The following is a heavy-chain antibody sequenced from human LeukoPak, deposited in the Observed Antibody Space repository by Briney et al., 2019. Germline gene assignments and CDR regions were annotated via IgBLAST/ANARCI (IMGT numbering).Heavy chain of an antibody. J-gene: IGHJ4*02. CDR3: AKTLYVRAVPGGLDY. CDR2: INPNSGGT. D-gene: IGHD3-16*01. CDR1: GYTFTGYY. V-gene: IGHV1-2*02. Sequence: ASVTVSCTASGYTFTGYYMHWVRQAPGHGLEWMGWINPNSGGTNYAQKFQGRVTMTRETSISTAYMGLSRLRSDDTAVYYCAKTLYVRAVPGGLDYWGQGSLVTVSS.